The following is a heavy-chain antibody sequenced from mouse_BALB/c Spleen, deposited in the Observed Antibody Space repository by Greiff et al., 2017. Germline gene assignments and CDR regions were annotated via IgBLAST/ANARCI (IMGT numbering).Heavy chain of an antibody. D-gene: IGHD1-1*01. CDR3: ARSIYGSSYFDY. Sequence: ESGPGLVKPSQSLSLTCTVTGYSITSDYAWNWIRQFPGNKLEWMGYISYSGSTSYNPSLKSRISITRDTSKNQFFLQLNSVTTEDTATYYCARSIYGSSYFDYWGQGTTLTVSS. CDR1: GYSITSDYA. V-gene: IGHV3-2*02. J-gene: IGHJ2*01. CDR2: ISYSGST.